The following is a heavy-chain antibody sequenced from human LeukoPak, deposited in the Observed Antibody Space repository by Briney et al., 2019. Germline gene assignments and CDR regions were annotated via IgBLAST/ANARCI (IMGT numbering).Heavy chain of an antibody. Sequence: PSGTLSLTCVVSGGSLRSANWWTWVRQPPGKGLEWIGYIYYSGSTYYNPSLKSRVTISVDTSKNQFSLKLSSVTAADTAVYYCARGVQYYDSSGYYLDNFDYWGQGTLVTVSS. CDR2: IYYSGST. D-gene: IGHD3-22*01. V-gene: IGHV4-4*02. CDR1: GGSLRSANW. J-gene: IGHJ4*02. CDR3: ARGVQYYDSSGYYLDNFDY.